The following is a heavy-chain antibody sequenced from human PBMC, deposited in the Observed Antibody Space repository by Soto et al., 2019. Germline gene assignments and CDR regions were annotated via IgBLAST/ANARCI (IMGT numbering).Heavy chain of an antibody. CDR1: GGTFSSYT. D-gene: IGHD4-4*01. CDR3: ASRGDGYSKRPYYFDY. Sequence: GASVKVSCKASGGTFSSYTISWVRQAPGQGLKWMGRIIPILGIANYAQKFQSRVTITADKSTSKAYMELSSLRSEDTSVYYCASRGDGYSKRPYYFDYWGQGTLVTVSS. CDR2: IIPILGIA. V-gene: IGHV1-69*02. J-gene: IGHJ4*02.